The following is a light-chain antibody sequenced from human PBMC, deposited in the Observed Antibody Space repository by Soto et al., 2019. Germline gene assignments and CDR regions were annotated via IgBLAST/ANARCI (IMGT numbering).Light chain of an antibody. CDR2: DAS. V-gene: IGKV1-5*01. CDR1: QSISSW. Sequence: IKMTQSPSTLSATIGDKVTITCRATQSISSWLAWYQHKPGEAPKLLIYDASDLETGVPLRFSGRGSETEFTLTINGLQPDDFATYYCQQYNSFPRTFGQGTKVDI. CDR3: QQYNSFPRT. J-gene: IGKJ1*01.